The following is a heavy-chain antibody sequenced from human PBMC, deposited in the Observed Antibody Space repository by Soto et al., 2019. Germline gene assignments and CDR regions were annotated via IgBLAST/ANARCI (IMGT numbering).Heavy chain of an antibody. Sequence: ASVKVSCKASGYTLTDYYMHWVRQAPGQGLEWMGWINPKNGDTNSAQKFRGRVTMTRDTSIGTAYLELSSLRSDDTAVYYCARSTGSYSYYGMDVWGQGTTVTVSS. CDR3: ARSTGSYSYYGMDV. V-gene: IGHV1-2*02. J-gene: IGHJ6*02. D-gene: IGHD1-26*01. CDR1: GYTLTDYY. CDR2: INPKNGDT.